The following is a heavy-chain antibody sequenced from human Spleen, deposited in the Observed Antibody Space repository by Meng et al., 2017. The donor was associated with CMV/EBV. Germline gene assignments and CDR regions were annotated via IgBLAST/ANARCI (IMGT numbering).Heavy chain of an antibody. D-gene: IGHD4-17*01. CDR1: GYNFDIYG. CDR3: ARAGAAVTTNFDF. Sequence: QVQLVQSGPELRKPGASVKVSCKASGYNFDIYGITWVRQAPGQGLEWGGWVGAENGDTNYGQKFQGRVTVTADTFTNTAYMEMRSLRPDDSAMYYCARAGAAVTTNFDFWGQGTLVTVSS. CDR2: VGAENGDT. V-gene: IGHV1-18*01. J-gene: IGHJ4*02.